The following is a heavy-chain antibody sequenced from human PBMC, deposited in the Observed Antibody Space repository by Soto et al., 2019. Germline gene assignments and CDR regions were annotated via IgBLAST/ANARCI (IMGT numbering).Heavy chain of an antibody. CDR3: ARGQLTIFGVVTPYYYYGMDV. CDR1: GFTVSSNY. CDR2: IYSGGST. J-gene: IGHJ6*02. V-gene: IGHV3-53*01. Sequence: PGGSLRLSXAASGFTVSSNYMSWVRQAPGKGLEWVSVIYSGGSTYYADSVKGRFTISRDNSKNTLYLQMNSLRAEDTAVYYCARGQLTIFGVVTPYYYYGMDVWGQGTTVTVSS. D-gene: IGHD3-3*01.